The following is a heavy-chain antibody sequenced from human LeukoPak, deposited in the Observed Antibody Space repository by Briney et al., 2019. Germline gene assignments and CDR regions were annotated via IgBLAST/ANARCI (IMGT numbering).Heavy chain of an antibody. J-gene: IGHJ4*02. CDR3: ARLMVLRSFDY. CDR1: GGSISSYY. CDR2: IYYSGST. Sequence: SETLSLTCTVSGGSISSYYWSWIRQPPGKGLEWIGYIYYSGSTNYNPSLKSRVTISVDTSKNQFSLKLSSVTAADTAVYYCARLMVLRSFDYWGRGTLVTVSS. V-gene: IGHV4-59*12. D-gene: IGHD4/OR15-4a*01.